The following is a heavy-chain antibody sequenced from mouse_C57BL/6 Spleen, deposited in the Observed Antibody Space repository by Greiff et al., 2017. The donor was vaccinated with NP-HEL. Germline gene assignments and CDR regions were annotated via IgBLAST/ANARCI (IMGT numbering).Heavy chain of an antibody. D-gene: IGHD2-2*01. CDR1: GYTFTSYW. Sequence: QVQLKESGAELVKPGASVKLSCKASGYTFTSYWMHWVKQRPGQGLEWIGMIHPNSGSTNYNEKFKSKATLTVDKSSSTAYMQLSSLTSEDSAVYYCAREGYEDAYWGQGTLVTVSA. J-gene: IGHJ3*01. CDR3: AREGYEDAY. CDR2: IHPNSGST. V-gene: IGHV1-64*01.